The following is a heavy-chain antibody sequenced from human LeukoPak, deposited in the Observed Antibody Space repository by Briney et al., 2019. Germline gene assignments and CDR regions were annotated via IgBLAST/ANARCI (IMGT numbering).Heavy chain of an antibody. Sequence: GGSLRLSCAASGFTFSNYAMSWVRQAPGKGLEWVSAISGSGGSTYYADSVKGRFTISRDNSKNTLYLQMNSLRAEDTAVYYCAKESYDSSGYYPDAFDIWGQGTMVTVSS. D-gene: IGHD3-22*01. CDR3: AKESYDSSGYYPDAFDI. V-gene: IGHV3-23*01. J-gene: IGHJ3*02. CDR1: GFTFSNYA. CDR2: ISGSGGST.